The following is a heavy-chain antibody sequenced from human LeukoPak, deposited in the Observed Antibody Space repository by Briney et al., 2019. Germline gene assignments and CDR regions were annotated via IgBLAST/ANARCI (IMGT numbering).Heavy chain of an antibody. D-gene: IGHD3-22*01. J-gene: IGHJ4*02. Sequence: PGGSLRLSCAASGFTFSSYTMSWVRQAPGKGLEWVSGISGSGGSTYYADSVKGRFTISRDNSKNTLYLQMNSLRAEDTAVYYCAKDRYYDSSGPSDYRGPGTLVTVSS. CDR1: GFTFSSYT. V-gene: IGHV3-23*01. CDR3: AKDRYYDSSGPSDY. CDR2: ISGSGGST.